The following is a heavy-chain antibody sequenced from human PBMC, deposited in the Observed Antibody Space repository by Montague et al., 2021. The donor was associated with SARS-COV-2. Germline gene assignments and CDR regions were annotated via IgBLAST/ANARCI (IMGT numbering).Heavy chain of an antibody. CDR1: GFTFSDYW. CDR2: IKGDGTNT. D-gene: IGHD2-21*01. CDR3: VRGGDHWDFDY. Sequence: SLRLSCAASGFTFSDYWMHWVRQAPGKGLVWVSRIKGDGTNTIYADSVKGRFAISRDNAQNTVYLQMSSLRAEDAAVYYCVRGGDHWDFDYWGQGALVTVSS. V-gene: IGHV3-74*01. J-gene: IGHJ4*02.